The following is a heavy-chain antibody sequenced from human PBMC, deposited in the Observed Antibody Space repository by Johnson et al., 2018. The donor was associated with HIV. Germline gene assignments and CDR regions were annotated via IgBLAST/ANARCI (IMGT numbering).Heavy chain of an antibody. J-gene: IGHJ3*02. Sequence: VQLVESGGGLVQPGGSLRLSCAASGFTFSSYWMSWVRQAPGKGLEWVANIKQDGSEQYYVESVKGRFTISRDNAKNSLYLQMNSLRAEDTAVYYCARVSSNGDSSGLVDVFDILGQGTMVTVSS. CDR1: GFTFSSYW. CDR3: ARVSSNGDSSGLVDVFDI. CDR2: IKQDGSEQ. D-gene: IGHD3-22*01. V-gene: IGHV3-7*01.